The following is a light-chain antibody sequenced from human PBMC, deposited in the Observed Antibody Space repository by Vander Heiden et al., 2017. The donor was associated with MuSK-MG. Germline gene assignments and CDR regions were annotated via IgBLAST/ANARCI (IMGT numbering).Light chain of an antibody. V-gene: IGKV1-5*03. CDR2: EAS. CDR1: QSISGW. Sequence: DIRMTQSPSILSASVGDRVTITCRASQSISGWLAWYQQKPGKAPNVLIYEASRLGSGVPSRFSGSGFGTEFTLTISSLQSDDFATYYCQQYSNSPRTFGQGTKFEIK. J-gene: IGKJ2*01. CDR3: QQYSNSPRT.